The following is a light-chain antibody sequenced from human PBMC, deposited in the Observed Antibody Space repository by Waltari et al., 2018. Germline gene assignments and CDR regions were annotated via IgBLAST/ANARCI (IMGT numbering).Light chain of an antibody. Sequence: SYELTQPPSVSVSPGQTASITCSGHNLGEKYVCWFQKRPGQAPVLVMSQDNKRPSGIPGRVSGSNSGNTATLTISGAQAMDEADYYCRAWDNSAGVFGGGTKLTVL. CDR1: NLGEKY. V-gene: IGLV3-1*01. CDR2: QDN. CDR3: RAWDNSAGV. J-gene: IGLJ3*02.